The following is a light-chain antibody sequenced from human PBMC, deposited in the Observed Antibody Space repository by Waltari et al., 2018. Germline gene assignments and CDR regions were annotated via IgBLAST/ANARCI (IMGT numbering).Light chain of an antibody. V-gene: IGLV2-11*01. CDR2: GFT. CDR3: CSYAGPWV. J-gene: IGLJ3*02. Sequence: QSDLTQPRSVYGSPGQSVTISCTGTGSDVGDYNYVSWDQQHPGQAPKLVIYGFTNRASGVPDRFYGSRSGNSASLTISGLQAEDEADYYCCSYAGPWVFGGGTKLTVL. CDR1: GSDVGDYNY.